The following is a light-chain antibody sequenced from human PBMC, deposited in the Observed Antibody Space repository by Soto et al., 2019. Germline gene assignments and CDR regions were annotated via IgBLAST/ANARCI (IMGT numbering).Light chain of an antibody. CDR1: GSSIGAGYD. Sequence: QLVLTQPPSVSGAPGQRVTISCTGSGSSIGAGYDVQWYQQLPGTAPKLLIYGNSNRPSGVPDRFSGSKSGTSASLAITGLQAEDEADYYCQSYDSSLTQGVFGGGTKLTVL. CDR2: GNS. J-gene: IGLJ2*01. V-gene: IGLV1-40*01. CDR3: QSYDSSLTQGV.